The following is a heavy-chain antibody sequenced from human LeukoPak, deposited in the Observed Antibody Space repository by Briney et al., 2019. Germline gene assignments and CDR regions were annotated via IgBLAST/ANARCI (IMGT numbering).Heavy chain of an antibody. J-gene: IGHJ4*02. Sequence: SETLSLTCTVSGGSISSGSYYWSWIRQPAGKGLEWIGRIYTSGSTNYNPSLKSRVTISVDTSKNQLSLKLSSVTAADTAVYFCARVGYCTGGSCYGVDYWGQGTLVTVSS. D-gene: IGHD2-15*01. V-gene: IGHV4-61*02. CDR3: ARVGYCTGGSCYGVDY. CDR2: IYTSGST. CDR1: GGSISSGSYY.